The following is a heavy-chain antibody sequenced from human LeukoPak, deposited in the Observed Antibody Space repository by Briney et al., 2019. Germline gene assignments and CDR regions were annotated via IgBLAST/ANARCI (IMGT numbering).Heavy chain of an antibody. CDR3: ARLYYCSSTSCHDAFDI. V-gene: IGHV4-39*07. Sequence: SETLSLTCTVSGGSISSSSYYWGWIRQPPGKGLEWIGGIYYSGSTYYNPSLKSRVTISVDTSKNQFSLKLSSVTAADTAVYYCARLYYCSSTSCHDAFDIWGQGTMVTVSS. CDR1: GGSISSSSYY. CDR2: IYYSGST. D-gene: IGHD2-2*01. J-gene: IGHJ3*02.